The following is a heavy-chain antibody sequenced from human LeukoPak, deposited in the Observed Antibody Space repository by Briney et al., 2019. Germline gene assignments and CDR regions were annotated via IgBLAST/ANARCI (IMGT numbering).Heavy chain of an antibody. Sequence: RPSQTLSLTCTVSGGSISSGDYYWSWIRQPPGKGLEWIGYIYYSGSTYYNPSLKSRVTISVDTSKNQLSLKLTSVTVADTAVYYCAKEVVGLRYYMDVWGKGTTVTVSS. CDR3: AKEVVGLRYYMDV. CDR1: GGSISSGDYY. J-gene: IGHJ6*03. D-gene: IGHD1-26*01. CDR2: IYYSGST. V-gene: IGHV4-30-4*01.